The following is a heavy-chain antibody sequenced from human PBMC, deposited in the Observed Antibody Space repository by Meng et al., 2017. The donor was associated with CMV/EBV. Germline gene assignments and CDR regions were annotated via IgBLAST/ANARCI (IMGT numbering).Heavy chain of an antibody. Sequence: GSGYSFTSYWIRWVRQMPGKGLEWMGRIDPSDSYTNYSPSFQGHVTFSADKSISTAYLQWSSLKASDTAMYYCARHYSTMAAYYFDFWGQGTLVTVSS. J-gene: IGHJ4*02. CDR1: GYSFTSYW. CDR2: IDPSDSYT. V-gene: IGHV5-10-1*01. D-gene: IGHD2-2*01. CDR3: ARHYSTMAAYYFDF.